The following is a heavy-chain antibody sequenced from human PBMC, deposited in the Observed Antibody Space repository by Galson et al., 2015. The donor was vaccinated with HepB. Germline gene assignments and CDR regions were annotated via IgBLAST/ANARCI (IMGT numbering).Heavy chain of an antibody. CDR1: GFTVSSNY. Sequence: SLRLSCAASGFTVSSNYMSWVRQAPGKGLEWVSVIYSGGSTYYADSVKGRFTISRDNSKNTLYLQMNSLRAEDTAVYYCARVQVVYPGYYYYGMDVWGQGTTVTVSS. V-gene: IGHV3-53*01. CDR2: IYSGGST. J-gene: IGHJ6*02. CDR3: ARVQVVYPGYYYYGMDV.